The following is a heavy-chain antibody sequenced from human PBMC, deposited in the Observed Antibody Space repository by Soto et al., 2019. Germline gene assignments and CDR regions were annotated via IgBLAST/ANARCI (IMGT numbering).Heavy chain of an antibody. V-gene: IGHV3-30*04. J-gene: IGHJ6*02. Sequence: QVQLVESVGGVVQVGGSLRLSCVASGFTFSGHDIHWVRQAPGKGLEWVALISSDGQNKYYTDSVKGRFTVSRDNSKNTLYLQLDSPRVEDSGIYYCSRGSSGTADVWCQGTTV. D-gene: IGHD5-18*01. CDR1: GFTFSGHD. CDR2: ISSDGQNK. CDR3: SRGSSGTADV.